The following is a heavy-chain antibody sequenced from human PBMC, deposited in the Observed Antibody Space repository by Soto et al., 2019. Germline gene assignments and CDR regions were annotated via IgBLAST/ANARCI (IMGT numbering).Heavy chain of an antibody. V-gene: IGHV4-4*07. CDR3: ARDQGTLDSSGYSVYYYGMDV. CDR1: GGSISSYY. J-gene: IGHJ6*02. CDR2: IYTSGST. Sequence: SETLSLTCTVSGGSISSYYWIWIRQPAGKGLEWIGRIYTSGSTNYNPSLKSRVTMSVDTSKNQFSLKLSSVTAADTAVYYCARDQGTLDSSGYSVYYYGMDVWGQGTTVTVSS. D-gene: IGHD3-22*01.